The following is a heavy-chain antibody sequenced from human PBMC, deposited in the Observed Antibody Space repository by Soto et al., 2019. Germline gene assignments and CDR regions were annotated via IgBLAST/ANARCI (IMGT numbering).Heavy chain of an antibody. V-gene: IGHV6-1*01. CDR1: GDSVSSNSAA. CDR3: ARDHCSSTSCYETYYFDY. Sequence: SQTLSLTCAISGDSVSSNSAAWNWIRQSPSRGLEWLGRTYYRSKWYNDYAVSVKSRITINPDTSKNQFSLQLNSVTPGDTAVYYCARDHCSSTSCYETYYFDYWGQGTLVTVSS. D-gene: IGHD2-2*01. CDR2: TYYRSKWYN. J-gene: IGHJ4*02.